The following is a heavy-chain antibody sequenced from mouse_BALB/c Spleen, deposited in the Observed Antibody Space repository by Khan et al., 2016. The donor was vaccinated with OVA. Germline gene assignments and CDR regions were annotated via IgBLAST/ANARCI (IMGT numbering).Heavy chain of an antibody. CDR2: INPSNSYR. V-gene: IGHV1-4*01. D-gene: IGHD2-14*01. CDR1: GYTFTSYT. Sequence: QVQLKQSGAELARPGASVKMSCKASGYTFTSYTIHWVRQRPGQALEWIGHINPSNSYRNSNQNFKDKAALIVDKSSNTAYMQLSSLTSEDSAVYYCVREGAYDRSDGWFAYWGQGTLVTVSA. CDR3: VREGAYDRSDGWFAY. J-gene: IGHJ3*01.